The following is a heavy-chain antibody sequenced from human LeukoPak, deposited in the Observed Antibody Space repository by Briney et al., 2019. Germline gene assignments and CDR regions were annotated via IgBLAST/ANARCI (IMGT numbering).Heavy chain of an antibody. D-gene: IGHD2-15*01. CDR3: ARAARYCSGGSCFSPRTFDI. CDR2: ITTDTGSP. Sequence: ASVKVSCKASGYTFNKQAMNWVRQAPGQGLEWMGWITTDTGSPRYAQGFTGRFVFSLDTSVTTAYLQITSLEAEDTAMYYCARAARYCSGGSCFSPRTFDIWGQGTMVTVSS. CDR1: GYTFNKQA. V-gene: IGHV7-4-1*02. J-gene: IGHJ3*02.